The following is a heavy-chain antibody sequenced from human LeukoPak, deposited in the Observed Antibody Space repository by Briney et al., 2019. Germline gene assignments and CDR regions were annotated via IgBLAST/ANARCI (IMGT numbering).Heavy chain of an antibody. V-gene: IGHV3-53*01. D-gene: IGHD5-18*01. CDR3: ARQVTRRAFDI. CDR2: IHSGVTT. J-gene: IGHJ3*02. CDR1: GLTVSSSN. Sequence: QSGGSLRLSCTASGLTVSSSNMNWVRQAPGKGLECVSVIHSGVTTYYADSVKGRFTISGDNSRNTLYLQMNSLRAEVTAVYYCARQVTRRAFDIWGQGTMVTVSS.